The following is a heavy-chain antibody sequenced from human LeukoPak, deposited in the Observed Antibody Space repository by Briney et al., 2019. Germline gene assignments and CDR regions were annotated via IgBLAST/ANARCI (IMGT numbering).Heavy chain of an antibody. CDR3: AREAAAGTRIDY. Sequence: ASVKVSCKASGYTFTSYGISWVRQAPGQGLEWMGIINLSGGSTSYAQKFQGRVTMTRDTSTSTVYMELSSLRSEDTAVYYCAREAAAGTRIDYWGQGTLVTVSS. CDR1: GYTFTSYG. CDR2: INLSGGST. D-gene: IGHD6-13*01. J-gene: IGHJ4*02. V-gene: IGHV1-46*01.